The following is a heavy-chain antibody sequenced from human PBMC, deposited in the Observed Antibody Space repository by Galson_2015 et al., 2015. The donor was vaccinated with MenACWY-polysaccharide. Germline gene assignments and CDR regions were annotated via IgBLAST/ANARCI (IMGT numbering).Heavy chain of an antibody. J-gene: IGHJ6*04. CDR3: AKESTGDFWSGYRGPVDV. CDR1: GFTFDDYA. Sequence: SLRLSCAASGFTFDDYAMHWVRQAPGKGLEWVSGISWNSGSIGYADSVKGRFTISRDNAKNSLYLQMNSLRAEDTALYYCAKESTGDFWSGYRGPVDVWGKGTTVTVSS. CDR2: ISWNSGSI. D-gene: IGHD3-3*01. V-gene: IGHV3-9*01.